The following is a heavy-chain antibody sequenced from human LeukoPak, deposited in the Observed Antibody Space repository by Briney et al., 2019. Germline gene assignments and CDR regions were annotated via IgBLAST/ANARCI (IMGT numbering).Heavy chain of an antibody. V-gene: IGHV1-69*04. CDR1: GGTFSSYA. CDR2: IIPILGIA. J-gene: IGHJ4*02. Sequence: GASVKVSCKASGGTFSSYAISWVRQAPGQGLEWMGRIIPILGIANYAQKFQGRVTITAGKSTSTAYMELSSLRSEDTAVYYCARWADYSNYYFDYWGQGTLVTVSS. CDR3: ARWADYSNYYFDY. D-gene: IGHD4-11*01.